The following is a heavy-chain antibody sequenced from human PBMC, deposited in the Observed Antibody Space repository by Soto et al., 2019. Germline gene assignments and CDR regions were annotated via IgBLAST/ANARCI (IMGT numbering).Heavy chain of an antibody. Sequence: ASVKVSCKASGYTFTSYGISWVRQAPGQGLEWMGWISAYNGNTNYAQKLQGRVTMTTDTSTSTAYMELRSLRSDDTAVYYCARDYDLWSGYYSNYGMDVWGQGTTVTVSS. CDR1: GYTFTSYG. J-gene: IGHJ6*02. CDR2: ISAYNGNT. D-gene: IGHD3-3*01. CDR3: ARDYDLWSGYYSNYGMDV. V-gene: IGHV1-18*04.